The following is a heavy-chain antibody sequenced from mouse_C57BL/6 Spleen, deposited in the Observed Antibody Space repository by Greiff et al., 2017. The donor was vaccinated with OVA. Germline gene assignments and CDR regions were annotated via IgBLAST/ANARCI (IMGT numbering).Heavy chain of an antibody. J-gene: IGHJ2*01. V-gene: IGHV1-50*01. CDR3: ARGYSFDY. Sequence: QVQLQPGAELVKPGASVKLSCKASGYTFTSYWMQWVKQRPGQGLEWIGEIDPSDSYTNYNQKFKGKATLTVDTSSSTAYMQLSSLTSEDSAVYYCARGYSFDYWGQGTTLTVSS. CDR2: IDPSDSYT. CDR1: GYTFTSYW. D-gene: IGHD2-12*01.